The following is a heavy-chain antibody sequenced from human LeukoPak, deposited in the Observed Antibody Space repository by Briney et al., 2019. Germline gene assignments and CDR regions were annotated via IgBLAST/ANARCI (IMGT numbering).Heavy chain of an antibody. J-gene: IGHJ6*03. CDR1: GGTFSSYA. CDR2: IIPIFGTA. V-gene: IGHV1-69*05. CDR3: ARGVPATADPVYYYYYYMDV. D-gene: IGHD2-2*01. Sequence: GASVKVSCKASGGTFSSYAISWVRQAPGQGLEWMRGIIPIFGTANYAQKFQGRVTITTDESTSTAYMELSSLRSEDTAVYYCARGVPATADPVYYYYYYMDVWGKGTTVTVSS.